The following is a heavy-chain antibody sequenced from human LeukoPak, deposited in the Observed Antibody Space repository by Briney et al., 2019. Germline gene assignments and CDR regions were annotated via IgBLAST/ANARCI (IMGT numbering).Heavy chain of an antibody. CDR1: GFTVSSNY. V-gene: IGHV3-53*01. CDR3: ERVGIAVRPFYCDC. D-gene: IGHD6-6*01. CDR2: IYSGGST. Sequence: GGSLRLSCAASGFTVSSNYMSWVRQAPGKGLEWVSVIYSGGSTYYADSVKGRFTISRDNPKNTLYVQMNSLRGEDTGVYYCERVGIAVRPFYCDCWGEGTLVTVSS. J-gene: IGHJ4*02.